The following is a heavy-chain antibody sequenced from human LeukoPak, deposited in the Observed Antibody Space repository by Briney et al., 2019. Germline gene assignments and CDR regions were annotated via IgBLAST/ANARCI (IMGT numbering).Heavy chain of an antibody. V-gene: IGHV3-11*01. CDR1: GFTFSNAW. CDR3: ARVGTIAAAGTVDY. Sequence: GGSLRLSCAASGFTFSNAWMSWIRQAPGKGLEWVSYISSSGSTIYYADSVEGRFTTSRDNAKNSLYLQMNSLRAEDTAVYYCARVGTIAAAGTVDYWGQGTLVTVSS. CDR2: ISSSGSTI. J-gene: IGHJ4*02. D-gene: IGHD6-13*01.